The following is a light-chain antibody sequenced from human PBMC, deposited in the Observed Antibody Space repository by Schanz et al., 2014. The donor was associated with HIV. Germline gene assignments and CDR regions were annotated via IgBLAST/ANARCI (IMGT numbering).Light chain of an antibody. CDR2: DAS. CDR3: QQYGSSSWT. J-gene: IGKJ1*01. CDR1: QSVSSF. V-gene: IGKV3-20*01. Sequence: EIVLTQSPATLSLSPGERATLSCRARQSVSSFLAWYQQKPGQAPRLLIYDASNRATGIPDRFSGSGSGTDFSLTISRLEPEDFAVYYCQQYGSSSWTFGQGTKVDLK.